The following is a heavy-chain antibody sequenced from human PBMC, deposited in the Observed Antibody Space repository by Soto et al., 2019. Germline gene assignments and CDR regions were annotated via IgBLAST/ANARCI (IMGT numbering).Heavy chain of an antibody. CDR1: GGTFSSYA. D-gene: IGHD2-21*02. V-gene: IGHV1-69*01. CDR2: IIPIFGTA. J-gene: IGHJ3*02. CDR3: ARDSGAYCGGDCYHHDAFDI. Sequence: QVQLVQSGAEVKKPWSSVKVSCKASGGTFSSYAISWVRQAPGQGLEWMGGIIPIFGTANYAQKFQGRVTITADESTSTAYMELSSLRAEDTGVYYCARDSGAYCGGDCYHHDAFDIWGQGTMVTVSS.